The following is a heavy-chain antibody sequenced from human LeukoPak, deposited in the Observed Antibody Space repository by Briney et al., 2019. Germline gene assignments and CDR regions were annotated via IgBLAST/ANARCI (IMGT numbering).Heavy chain of an antibody. J-gene: IGHJ4*02. D-gene: IGHD1-14*01. CDR2: IHRSGSP. CDR3: AREILGGFNPGAY. V-gene: IGHV4-4*02. CDR1: LDSTTSNF. Sequence: PSETLSLTCTVSLDSTTSNFWSWVRQPPGKGLEWLGEIHRSGSPNYNPSLQSRVTISIDRSRNQIVLELSSVTAADTAVYYCAREILGGFNPGAYWGQGILVTVSS.